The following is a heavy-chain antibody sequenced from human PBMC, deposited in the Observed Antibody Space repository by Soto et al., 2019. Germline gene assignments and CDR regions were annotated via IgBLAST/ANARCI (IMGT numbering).Heavy chain of an antibody. CDR2: ISSSGTTI. D-gene: IGHD2-15*01. Sequence: EEQLVESGGGLVQPGGSLRLSCAVSGFTFRSYEMSWVRQAPGKGPEWVSYISSSGTTIYYAAAVKGRFTISRDHAKNSLYLQMNSLRAEDTAVYYCARRIWDITAVAAATRGAFDMWGQGTMVTVSS. V-gene: IGHV3-48*03. CDR3: ARRIWDITAVAAATRGAFDM. J-gene: IGHJ3*02. CDR1: GFTFRSYE.